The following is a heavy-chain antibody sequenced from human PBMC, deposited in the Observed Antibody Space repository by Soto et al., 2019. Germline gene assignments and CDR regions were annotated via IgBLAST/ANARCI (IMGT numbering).Heavy chain of an antibody. Sequence: RXSVQVSFQTSRYTFPSYDINWVRQAPGQGLEWVGWMNTNSDDTRSAQKFRGRLTLTRDKSMRAVYMKLSNLRPDDSAVYYCAREWSAAGHFYGMDVWGQGTTVTVSS. CDR1: RYTFPSYD. J-gene: IGHJ6*02. CDR3: AREWSAAGHFYGMDV. V-gene: IGHV1-8*01. D-gene: IGHD6-13*01. CDR2: MNTNSDDT.